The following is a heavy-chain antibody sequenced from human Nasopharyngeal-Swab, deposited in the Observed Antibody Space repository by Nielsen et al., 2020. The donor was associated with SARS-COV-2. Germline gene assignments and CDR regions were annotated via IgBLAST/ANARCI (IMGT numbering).Heavy chain of an antibody. Sequence: GESLKISCAASGFIFNNYNFNWVRQAPGKGLELVSSISSSSSYIYYADSVKGRFTISRDNAKNSLYLQMNSLRAEDTAMYYCARDGLDYDFWSAYFMDVWGQGTTVIVSS. V-gene: IGHV3-21*01. CDR2: ISSSSSYI. CDR1: GFIFNNYN. D-gene: IGHD3-3*01. CDR3: ARDGLDYDFWSAYFMDV. J-gene: IGHJ6*02.